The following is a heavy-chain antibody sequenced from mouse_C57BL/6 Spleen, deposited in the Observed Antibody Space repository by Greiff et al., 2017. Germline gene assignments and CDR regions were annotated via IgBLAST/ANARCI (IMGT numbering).Heavy chain of an antibody. CDR2: ISSGGDYI. CDR1: GFTFSSYA. Sequence: EVQRVESGEGLVKPGGSLKLSCAASGFTFSSYAMSWVRQTPEQRLEWVAYISSGGDYIYYADTVKGRFTISRDNARNTLYLQMSRLKSEDTAVYYCTRDSGSSYYLDYWGQGTTLTVSS. J-gene: IGHJ2*01. V-gene: IGHV5-9-1*02. D-gene: IGHD1-1*01. CDR3: TRDSGSSYYLDY.